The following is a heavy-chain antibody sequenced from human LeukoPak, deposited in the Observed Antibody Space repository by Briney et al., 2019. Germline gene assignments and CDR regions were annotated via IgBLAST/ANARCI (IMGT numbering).Heavy chain of an antibody. CDR2: IRYEGINK. J-gene: IGHJ4*02. CDR3: ASALYTVTPTDY. V-gene: IGHV3-30*02. Sequence: QSGGSLRLSCAASGFTFSSYGMHGVRQAPGKGLEWVAFIRYEGINKYYADSVKGRFTISRDNSKNTLYLQMNILRAEDTAVYYCASALYTVTPTDYWGQGTLVTVSS. CDR1: GFTFSSYG. D-gene: IGHD4-17*01.